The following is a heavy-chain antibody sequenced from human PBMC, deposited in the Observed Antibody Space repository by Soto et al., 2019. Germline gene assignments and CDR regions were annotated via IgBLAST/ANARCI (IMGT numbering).Heavy chain of an antibody. V-gene: IGHV3-66*01. CDR1: GFTVSSNY. CDR3: ARDQGYWTYYFDY. Sequence: GGSLRLSCAASGFTVSSNYMSWVRQAPGKGLEWVSVIYSGGSTYYADSVKGRFTISRDNSKNTLYLQMNSLRAEDTAVYYCARDQGYWTYYFDYWGQGTLVTVSS. D-gene: IGHD1-1*01. CDR2: IYSGGST. J-gene: IGHJ4*02.